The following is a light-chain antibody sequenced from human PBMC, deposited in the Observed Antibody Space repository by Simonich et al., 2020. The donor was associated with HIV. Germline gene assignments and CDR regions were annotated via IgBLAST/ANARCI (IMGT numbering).Light chain of an antibody. CDR3: QQYNYWLIT. CDR1: PSVSIN. Sequence: EIVMPQSPATLSVSPGERATLSCRASPSVSINLAWYQQKPGQAPRLLIYGASTRATGIPARFSGSGSGTEFTLTISSMQSEDFAVYYCQQYNYWLITFGQGTRLEIK. V-gene: IGKV3-15*01. CDR2: GAS. J-gene: IGKJ5*01.